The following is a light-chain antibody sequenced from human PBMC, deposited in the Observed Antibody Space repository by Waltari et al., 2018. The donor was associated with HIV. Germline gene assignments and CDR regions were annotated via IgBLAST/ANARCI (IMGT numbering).Light chain of an antibody. CDR1: QSISGN. J-gene: IGKJ2*01. CDR2: GAS. V-gene: IGKV3-15*01. CDR3: QQYNNWPRT. Sequence: EIVMTQSPVTLSVSPGERATLSCRASQSISGNLACYQQKPGQAPRLLIYGASTRATGIPARFSGSGSGTEFTLTISSLQSEDFAVYYCQQYNNWPRTFGQGTKLEIK.